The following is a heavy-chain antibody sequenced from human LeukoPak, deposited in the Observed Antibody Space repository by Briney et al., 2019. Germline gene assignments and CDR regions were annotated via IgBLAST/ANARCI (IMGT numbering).Heavy chain of an antibody. J-gene: IGHJ6*02. D-gene: IGHD3-22*01. CDR1: GSFFSRYS. CDR2: IDYSGSMI. V-gene: IGHV3-48*02. CDR3: ASELVVLTSSYGLDV. Sequence: GGSLRLSCAASGSFFSRYSMNWVRQAPGKGLEWLSYIDYSGSMIKYAASVKGRFTISRDNGKNSLFLQMNSLRDEDTGVYYCASELVVLTSSYGLDVWGQGTTVTVSS.